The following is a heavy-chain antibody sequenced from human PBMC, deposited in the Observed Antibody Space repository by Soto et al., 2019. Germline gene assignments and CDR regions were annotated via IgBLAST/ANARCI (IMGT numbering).Heavy chain of an antibody. V-gene: IGHV4-59*11. Sequence: SETLSLTCTVSNGSISSHYWSWIRQPPGKGLEWIGYIYSSGSTIYSPSLKSRVTISVDTSKNQFSLNLSSVTAADTAVYYCARLRTTFDIWGQGTLVTVSS. CDR1: NGSISSHY. CDR2: IYSSGST. J-gene: IGHJ3*02. D-gene: IGHD3-10*01. CDR3: ARLRTTFDI.